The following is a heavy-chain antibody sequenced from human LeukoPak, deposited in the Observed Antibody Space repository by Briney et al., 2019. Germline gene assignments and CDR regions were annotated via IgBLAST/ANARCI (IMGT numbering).Heavy chain of an antibody. CDR1: TFTFSNCA. CDR3: ARPSSGYYWGAAFNI. CDR2: ISYDGTNK. D-gene: IGHD3-22*01. J-gene: IGHJ3*02. V-gene: IGHV3-30*04. Sequence: GGSLRLSCAASTFTFSNCAMHWVRQAPGKGLEWVAVISYDGTNKYYADSVKGRFTISRDNSKNTLYLQMNSLRTEDTALYYCARPSSGYYWGAAFNIWGQGTVVTVSS.